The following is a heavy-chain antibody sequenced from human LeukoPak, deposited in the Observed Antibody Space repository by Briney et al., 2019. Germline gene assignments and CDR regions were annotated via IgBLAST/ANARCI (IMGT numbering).Heavy chain of an antibody. CDR2: INPSGGST. J-gene: IGHJ4*02. CDR3: ARDKYYYDSSGYFPFDY. D-gene: IGHD3-22*01. V-gene: IGHV1-46*01. CDR1: GYTFTSYY. Sequence: ASVKVSCKASGYTFTSYYMHWVRQAPGQGLEWMGIINPSGGSTSYAQKFQGRVTMTRDTSTSTVYMELSRLRSDDTAVYYCARDKYYYDSSGYFPFDYWGQGTLVTVSS.